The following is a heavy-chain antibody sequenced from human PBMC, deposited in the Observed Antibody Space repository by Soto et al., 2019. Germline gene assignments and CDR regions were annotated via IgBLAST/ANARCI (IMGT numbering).Heavy chain of an antibody. Sequence: GGSLRLSCAASGFTFSSYGMHWVRQAPGKGLEWVAVISYDGSNKYYADSVKGRFTISRDNSKNTLYLQMNSLRAEDTAVYYCAKSEWLQQHPYFDYWGQGTLVTVSS. CDR2: ISYDGSNK. D-gene: IGHD5-12*01. CDR1: GFTFSSYG. CDR3: AKSEWLQQHPYFDY. V-gene: IGHV3-30*18. J-gene: IGHJ4*02.